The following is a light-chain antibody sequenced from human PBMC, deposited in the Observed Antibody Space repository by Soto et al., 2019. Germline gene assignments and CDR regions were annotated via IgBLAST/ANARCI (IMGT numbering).Light chain of an antibody. V-gene: IGKV3-11*01. CDR2: DAS. CDR3: QQRYNWPWT. CDR1: QSIRNF. Sequence: ESVLTQSRGTLSLSPGERATVSCRASQSIRNFLAWYQQKPGQAPRLLIYDASNRASGVPPRFSGSGSGTDFTLAISGLEPEDLAVYYCQQRYNWPWTFGQGTKVDI. J-gene: IGKJ1*01.